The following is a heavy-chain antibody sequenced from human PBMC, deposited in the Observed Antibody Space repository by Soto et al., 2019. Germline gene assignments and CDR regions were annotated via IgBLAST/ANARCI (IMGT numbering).Heavy chain of an antibody. Sequence: QVQLQESGPGLVKPSQTLSLTCTVSGGSISSGGYYWSWIRQHPGKGLEWIGYIYYSGSTYYNPSVKSRVTISVDTSKNQFSLKLSSVTAADTAVYYCARAQSDYGDAFDIWGQGTMVTVSS. J-gene: IGHJ3*02. D-gene: IGHD4-17*01. CDR2: IYYSGST. CDR1: GGSISSGGYY. V-gene: IGHV4-31*03. CDR3: ARAQSDYGDAFDI.